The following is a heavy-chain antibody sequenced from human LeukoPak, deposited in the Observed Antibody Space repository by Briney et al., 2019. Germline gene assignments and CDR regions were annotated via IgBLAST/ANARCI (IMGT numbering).Heavy chain of an antibody. J-gene: IGHJ1*01. Sequence: GGSLRLSCAVSGLSFSNYWMHWVRQAPGKGLVWVSRIKSDGSTNYADSVKGRFTISRDNAKNTVSLQMNSLRPEDTGVYYCARAPSEIGGYYPEYFRHWGQGTLVTVSS. CDR2: IKSDGST. CDR3: ARAPSEIGGYYPEYFRH. CDR1: GLSFSNYW. D-gene: IGHD3-22*01. V-gene: IGHV3-74*01.